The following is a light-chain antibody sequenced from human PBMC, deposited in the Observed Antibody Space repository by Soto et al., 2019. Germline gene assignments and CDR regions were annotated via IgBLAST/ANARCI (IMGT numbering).Light chain of an antibody. CDR2: DAS. CDR3: QQYNSYPMYT. CDR1: QSISSW. J-gene: IGKJ2*01. Sequence: DIQMTQSPSTLSASVGDRVTITCRASQSISSWLAWYQQKPWKAPKLLIYDASSLESGVPSRFSGSGSGTEFTLTISSLQPDDFATYYCQQYNSYPMYTFGQGTKLEIK. V-gene: IGKV1-5*01.